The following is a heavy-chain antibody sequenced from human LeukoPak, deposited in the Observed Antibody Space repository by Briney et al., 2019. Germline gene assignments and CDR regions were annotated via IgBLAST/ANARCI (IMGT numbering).Heavy chain of an antibody. CDR2: IIPIFGTA. J-gene: IGHJ4*02. CDR1: GGTFSSYA. V-gene: IGHV1-69*05. Sequence: GASVKVSCKASGGTFSSYAISWVRQAPGQGLEWMGGIIPIFGTANYAQKFQGRVTITTDESTSTAYMELSSLRSEDTAVYYCARVGDSSGYNYYFDYWGQGTLVTVSS. D-gene: IGHD3-22*01. CDR3: ARVGDSSGYNYYFDY.